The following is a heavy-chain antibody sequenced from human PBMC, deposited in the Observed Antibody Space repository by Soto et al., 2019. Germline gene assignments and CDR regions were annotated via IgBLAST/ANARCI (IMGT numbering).Heavy chain of an antibody. V-gene: IGHV3-30*04. CDR2: ISYDGSNK. J-gene: IGHJ6*02. D-gene: IGHD2-2*01. CDR3: ARSIVVVPAAIYYYGMDV. CDR1: GFTFSSYA. Sequence: GGSLRLSFAASGFTFSSYAMHWVRQAPGKGLEWVAVISYDGSNKYYADSVKGRFTISRDNSKNTLYLQMNSLRAEDTAVYYCARSIVVVPAAIYYYGMDVWGQGTTVTVSS.